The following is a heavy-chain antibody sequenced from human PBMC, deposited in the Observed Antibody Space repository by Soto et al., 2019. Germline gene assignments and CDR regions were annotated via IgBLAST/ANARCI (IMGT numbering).Heavy chain of an antibody. CDR3: ARAPVGLDTISYFDY. D-gene: IGHD3-3*01. CDR2: IYYSGNT. CDR1: GGSISSGYYY. V-gene: IGHV4-30-4*01. J-gene: IGHJ4*02. Sequence: TLSLTCSVSGGSISSGYYYWSWIRQPPGKGLEWIGNIYYSGNTYYRPSLESRMHMSLDATRNHYSLRLTSVTAADTAVYFCARAPVGLDTISYFDYWGQGKLVTVSS.